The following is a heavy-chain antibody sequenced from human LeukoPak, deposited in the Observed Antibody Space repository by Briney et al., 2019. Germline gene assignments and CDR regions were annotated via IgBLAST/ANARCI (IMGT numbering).Heavy chain of an antibody. V-gene: IGHV3-53*04. CDR2: IYSGGST. CDR3: ARDPLWFGELDYYYYYGMYV. D-gene: IGHD3-10*01. CDR1: GFTVSSNY. J-gene: IGHJ6*02. Sequence: GGSLRLSCAASGFTVSSNYMSWVRQAPGKGLEWVSVIYSGGSTYYADSVKGRFTISRHNSKDTLYLQMNSLRAEDTAVYYCARDPLWFGELDYYYYYGMYVWGQGTTVTVSS.